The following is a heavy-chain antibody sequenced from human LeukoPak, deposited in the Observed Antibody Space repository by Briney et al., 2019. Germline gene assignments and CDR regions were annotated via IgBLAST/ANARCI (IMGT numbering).Heavy chain of an antibody. CDR2: INPNSGGT. J-gene: IGHJ4*02. CDR1: GYTFTSYG. CDR3: ARDDYCDY. Sequence: ASVKVSCKASGYTFTSYGISWVRQAPGQGLEWMGWINPNSGGTNYAQKFQGRVTMTRDTSISTAYMELSRLRSDDTAVYYCARDDYCDYWGQGTLVTVSS. V-gene: IGHV1-2*02.